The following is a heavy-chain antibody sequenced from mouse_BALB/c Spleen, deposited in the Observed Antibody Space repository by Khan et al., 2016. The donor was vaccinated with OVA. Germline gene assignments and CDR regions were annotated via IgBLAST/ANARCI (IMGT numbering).Heavy chain of an antibody. J-gene: IGHJ4*01. Sequence: QVQLKQSGAELAQPGASVKMSCKASGYTFTSFWMHWVKQRPGQGLEWIGYNNPTTGYTDYCPTFKDRATLTADTSSSTAYLQLSSLTSEDSAVYYCARVMLTTNYAMDYWGQGTSVTVSS. D-gene: IGHD2-2*01. V-gene: IGHV1-7*01. CDR2: NNPTTGYT. CDR1: GYTFTSFW. CDR3: ARVMLTTNYAMDY.